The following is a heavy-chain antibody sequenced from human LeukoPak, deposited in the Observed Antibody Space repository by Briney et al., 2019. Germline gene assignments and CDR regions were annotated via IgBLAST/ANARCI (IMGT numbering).Heavy chain of an antibody. CDR1: GFTFSSYA. V-gene: IGHV3-23*01. CDR2: LSGSGAST. Sequence: GGSLRLSCAASGFTFSSYAMSWVRQAPGKGLEWVSTLSGSGASTSYADSVKGRFTISRDNSKNTLYLQMNSLRAEDTARYYCAKQKGYCSGGSCYYSDYWGQGTLVTLSS. CDR3: AKQKGYCSGGSCYYSDY. J-gene: IGHJ4*02. D-gene: IGHD2-15*01.